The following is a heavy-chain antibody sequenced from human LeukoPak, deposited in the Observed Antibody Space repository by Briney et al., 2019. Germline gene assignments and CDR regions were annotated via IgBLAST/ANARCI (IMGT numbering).Heavy chain of an antibody. D-gene: IGHD3-10*01. CDR2: INHSGST. J-gene: IGHJ6*02. Sequence: SETLSLTCAVYGGSFRGYYWSWIRQPPGKGLEWIGEINHSGSTNYNPSLKSRVTISVDTSKNQFSLKLSSVTAADTAVYYCARRLLWFGELGTNYYYYYGMDVWGQGTTVTVSS. CDR3: ARRLLWFGELGTNYYYYYGMDV. V-gene: IGHV4-34*01. CDR1: GGSFRGYY.